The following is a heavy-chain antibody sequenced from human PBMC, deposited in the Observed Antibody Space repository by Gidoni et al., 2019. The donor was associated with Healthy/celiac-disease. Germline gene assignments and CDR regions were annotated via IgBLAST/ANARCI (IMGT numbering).Heavy chain of an antibody. Sequence: QVTLRESGPALVKPTQTLTLTCPFSRFSLRTSGMCVSWIRQPPGKALEWLARIDWDDDKYYSTSLKTRLTISKDTSKNQVVLTMTNMDPVDTATYYCARIYYGSGRSIDAFDIWGQGTMVTVSS. V-gene: IGHV2-70*15. CDR3: ARIYYGSGRSIDAFDI. CDR1: RFSLRTSGMC. J-gene: IGHJ3*02. CDR2: IDWDDDK. D-gene: IGHD3-10*01.